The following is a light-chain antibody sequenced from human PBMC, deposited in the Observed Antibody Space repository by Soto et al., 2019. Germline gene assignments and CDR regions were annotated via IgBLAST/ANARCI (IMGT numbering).Light chain of an antibody. V-gene: IGKV1-5*03. J-gene: IGKJ1*01. CDR3: KHYNSYSEA. CDR2: KAS. Sequence: DIQMTQSPSTLSGSVGDRVTITCRASQTISSWLAWYQQKPGKAPKLLIYKASTLKSGVPSRFSGSGSGTEFTLTISSLQLDDFATYYCKHYNSYSEAFGKRTKVDIK. CDR1: QTISSW.